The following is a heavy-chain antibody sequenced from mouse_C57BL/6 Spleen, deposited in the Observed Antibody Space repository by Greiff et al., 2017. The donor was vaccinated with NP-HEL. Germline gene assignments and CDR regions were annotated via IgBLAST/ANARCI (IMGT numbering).Heavy chain of an antibody. CDR1: GYTFTSYW. D-gene: IGHD1-1*01. Sequence: VQLQQPGAELVKPGASVKLSCKASGYTFTSYWMQWVKQRPGQGLEWIGEIDPSDSYTNYNQKFKGKATLTVDTSSSTAYMQLSSLTSEDSAVYYCARSGSSSFFAYWGQGTLVTVSA. V-gene: IGHV1-50*01. CDR2: IDPSDSYT. J-gene: IGHJ3*01. CDR3: ARSGSSSFFAY.